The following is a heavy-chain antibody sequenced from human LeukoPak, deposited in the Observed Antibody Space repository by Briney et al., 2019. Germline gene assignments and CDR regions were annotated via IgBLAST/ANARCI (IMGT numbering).Heavy chain of an antibody. CDR2: ISYDGSNK. CDR3: ARDAQLYCGGDCQYDY. CDR1: GFTFSSYG. D-gene: IGHD2-21*02. Sequence: PGGSLRLSCAASGFTFSSYGMHWVRQAPGKGLEWVAVISYDGSNKYYVDSVKGRFTISRDNSKNTLYLQMNSLRAEDTAVYYCARDAQLYCGGDCQYDYWGQGTLVTVSS. V-gene: IGHV3-30*03. J-gene: IGHJ4*02.